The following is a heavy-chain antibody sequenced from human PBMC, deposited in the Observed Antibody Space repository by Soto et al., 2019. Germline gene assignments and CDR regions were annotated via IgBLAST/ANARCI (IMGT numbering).Heavy chain of an antibody. D-gene: IGHD3-22*01. J-gene: IGHJ5*01. V-gene: IGHV4-61*08. Sequence: SETLSLTCAVSGGSISSGGYYWSWIRQPPGKGLEWIGYIYYSGSTNYNPSLKSRVTMSVDRSINQFSLKLSSVTAADTAVYYCARDGFNYYDSSGYYRLFDSWGQGTLVTVSS. CDR3: ARDGFNYYDSSGYYRLFDS. CDR2: IYYSGST. CDR1: GGSISSGGYY.